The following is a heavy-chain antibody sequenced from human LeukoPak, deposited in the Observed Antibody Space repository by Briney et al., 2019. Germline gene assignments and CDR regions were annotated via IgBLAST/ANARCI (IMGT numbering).Heavy chain of an antibody. CDR1: GYTFTSYD. Sequence: ASVKVSCKASGYTFTSYDINWVRQAPGQGLEWMGWISAYNGNTNYAQKLQGRVTMTTDTSTSTAYMELRSLRSDDTAVYYCARQVAAGTFDYWGQGTLVTVSS. CDR2: ISAYNGNT. J-gene: IGHJ4*02. V-gene: IGHV1-18*01. D-gene: IGHD6-13*01. CDR3: ARQVAAGTFDY.